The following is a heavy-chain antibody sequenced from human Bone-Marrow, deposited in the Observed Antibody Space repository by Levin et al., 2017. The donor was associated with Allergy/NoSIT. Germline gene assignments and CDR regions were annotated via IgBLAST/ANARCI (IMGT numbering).Heavy chain of an antibody. J-gene: IGHJ4*02. D-gene: IGHD5-24*01. V-gene: IGHV3-21*06. CDR2: TIDYHDGLNK. CDR3: ARGGRDRVTLLDY. CDR1: GFIFRNYA. Sequence: SCAASGFIFRNYAILWVRQALGRGLEWVSTIDYHDGLNKHYADSVKGRFTITRDNPKNSLYLHVNSLRAEDTALYYCARGGRDRVTLLDYWGQGTLVTVSS.